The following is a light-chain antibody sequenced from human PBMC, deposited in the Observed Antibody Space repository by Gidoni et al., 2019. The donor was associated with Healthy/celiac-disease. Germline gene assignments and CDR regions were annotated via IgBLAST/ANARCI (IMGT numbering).Light chain of an antibody. V-gene: IGKV3-11*01. Sequence: EIVLTQSPATLSCSPGERATLSCRSSQSVSICLAWYQHKPGQAPRLLIYDASNRATRIPARFSGSGSGTDFTLTISSLEPEDFAVYSCQQRSNWPPLTFGGGTKVEIK. CDR1: QSVSIC. CDR3: QQRSNWPPLT. CDR2: DAS. J-gene: IGKJ4*01.